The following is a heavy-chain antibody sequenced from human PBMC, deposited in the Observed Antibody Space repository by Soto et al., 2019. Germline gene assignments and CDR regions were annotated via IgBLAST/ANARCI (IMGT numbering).Heavy chain of an antibody. V-gene: IGHV1-3*01. CDR3: ARALIFGYFDWFARFDY. CDR2: INAGNGNT. D-gene: IGHD3-9*01. Sequence: ASVKVPCKASGYTFTNHAMHWLRQAPAQRLEWMGWINAGNGNTKYSQKFQGRVTITRDTSASTAYMVVSSVRSEDTAVYYCARALIFGYFDWFARFDYWGQGTLVTVSS. J-gene: IGHJ4*02. CDR1: GYTFTNHA.